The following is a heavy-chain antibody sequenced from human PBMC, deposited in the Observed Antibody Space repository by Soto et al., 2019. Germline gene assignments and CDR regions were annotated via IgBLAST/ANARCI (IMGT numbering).Heavy chain of an antibody. D-gene: IGHD3-10*01. J-gene: IGHJ4*02. CDR2: IDPSDSYR. CDR1: GYSFASYW. CDR3: ARQRWFGESPSFIDY. V-gene: IGHV5-10-1*03. Sequence: EVQLVQSGAEVKKPGESLRISCKGSGYSFASYWISCVRQMPGKGLEWMGRIDPSDSYRYYSPSFQGHVTISADKSISTAYLQWSSLRASDTAIYYCARQRWFGESPSFIDYWGQGALVTVSS.